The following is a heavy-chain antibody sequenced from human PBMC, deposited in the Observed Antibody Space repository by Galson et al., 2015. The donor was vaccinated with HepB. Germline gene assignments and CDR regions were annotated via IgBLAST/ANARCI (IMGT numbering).Heavy chain of an antibody. J-gene: IGHJ4*02. CDR1: GFTFSNYA. D-gene: IGHD6-19*01. Sequence: SLRLSCAASGFTFSNYAMSWVRQAPGKGLEWVSGISGSGGSTYYVDSVKGRFSISRDDSKNTLYLQMNSLRAEDTAVYYCAKSSPGNSGWYVGCPPDYWGQGTLVTVSS. V-gene: IGHV3-23*01. CDR2: ISGSGGST. CDR3: AKSSPGNSGWYVGCPPDY.